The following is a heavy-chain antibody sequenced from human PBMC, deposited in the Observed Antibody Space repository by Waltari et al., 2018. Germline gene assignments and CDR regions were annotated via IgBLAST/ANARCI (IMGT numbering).Heavy chain of an antibody. J-gene: IGHJ6*02. V-gene: IGHV3-30*04. D-gene: IGHD3-22*01. CDR1: EFTFSSYA. Sequence: VQLVESGGGVVQPGRSLRLSCSASEFTFSSYAFHWVRQAPGKGLEWVAVISYNGRNIYYVDSVKGRFTISRDNSKKTLYLQMNSLRAEDTAVYYCARDYCDRTNCHGMDVWGQGTTVTVSS. CDR2: ISYNGRNI. CDR3: ARDYCDRTNCHGMDV.